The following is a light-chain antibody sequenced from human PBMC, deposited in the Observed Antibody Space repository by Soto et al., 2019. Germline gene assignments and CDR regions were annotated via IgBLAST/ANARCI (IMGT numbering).Light chain of an antibody. CDR1: QNLLHSDGFNY. CDR2: LGS. J-gene: IGKJ1*01. CDR3: MQAIQTRT. V-gene: IGKV2-28*01. Sequence: IVMTQSPLSLHVTPGEPASISCRSSQNLLHSDGFNYLDWYLQKPGQSPQLLIFLGSYRASGVPDRFSGSGSGTDFALRISRVEAEDVGVYYCMQAIQTRTFGTGTKV.